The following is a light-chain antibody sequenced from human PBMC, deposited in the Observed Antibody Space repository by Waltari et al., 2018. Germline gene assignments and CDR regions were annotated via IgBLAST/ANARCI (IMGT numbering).Light chain of an antibody. CDR3: QTGGHGTWV. CDR1: SGHSSNI. Sequence: QLVLTQSPSASASLGASVKLTCTLSSGHSSNIIAWHQQQPEKGPRYLMKVNSDGSHSKGDGIPDRCSGSSSGAGRYLTISSLQSEDEADYYCQTGGHGTWVFGGGTKLTVL. V-gene: IGLV4-69*01. CDR2: VNSDGSH. J-gene: IGLJ3*02.